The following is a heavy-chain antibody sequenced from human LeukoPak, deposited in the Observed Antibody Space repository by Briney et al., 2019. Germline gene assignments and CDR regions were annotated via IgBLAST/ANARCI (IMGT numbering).Heavy chain of an antibody. V-gene: IGHV3-33*01. CDR3: ARENARYYDSSGYYSAFDY. Sequence: GRSLRLSCAASGFTFSSYGMHWVRQAPGKGLEWVAVIWYDGSNKYYADSVKGRFTISRDNSKNTLYLQMNSLRAEDTAVYYCARENARYYDSSGYYSAFDYWGRGTLVTVSS. D-gene: IGHD3-22*01. CDR2: IWYDGSNK. J-gene: IGHJ4*02. CDR1: GFTFSSYG.